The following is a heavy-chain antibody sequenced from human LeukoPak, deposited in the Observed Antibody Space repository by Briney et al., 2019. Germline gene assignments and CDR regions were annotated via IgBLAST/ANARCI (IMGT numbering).Heavy chain of an antibody. CDR3: ARDYGDFPHDAFDI. Sequence: KPSETLSLTCTASGDSISSTSYFWGWIRQPPGKGLEWIGNIYYSGSTYYIPSLKSRVTISVDTSKNQFSLKLSSVTAADTAVYYCARDYGDFPHDAFDIWGQGTMVTVSS. J-gene: IGHJ3*02. V-gene: IGHV4-39*02. CDR1: GDSISSTSYF. CDR2: IYYSGST. D-gene: IGHD4-17*01.